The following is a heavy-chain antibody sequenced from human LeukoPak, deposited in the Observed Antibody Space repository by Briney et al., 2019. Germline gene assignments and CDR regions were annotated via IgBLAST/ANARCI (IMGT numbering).Heavy chain of an antibody. D-gene: IGHD3-10*01. V-gene: IGHV3-30-3*01. J-gene: IGHJ4*02. Sequence: GGSLRLSCAASGFTFRNYVIHWVRQAPGKGLEWVAVTSSDLNVKLYADSVKGRFTISRDNSRSTLYLQMSSLRPEDTAICYCAREGYYGSGSPPSLYFDYWGQGTLVTVSS. CDR3: AREGYYGSGSPPSLYFDY. CDR2: TSSDLNVK. CDR1: GFTFRNYV.